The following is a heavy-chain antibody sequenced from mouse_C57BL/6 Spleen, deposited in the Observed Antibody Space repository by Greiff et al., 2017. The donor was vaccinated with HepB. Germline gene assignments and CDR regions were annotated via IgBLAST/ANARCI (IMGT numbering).Heavy chain of an antibody. CDR1: GYTFTSYW. D-gene: IGHD2-1*01. CDR2: IDPSDSET. J-gene: IGHJ2*01. CDR3: ASNYVLPFDY. Sequence: QVQLKQSGAELVRPGSSVKLSCKASGYTFTSYWMHWVKQRPIQGLEWIGNIDPSDSETHYNQKFKDKATLTVDKSSSTAYMQLSSLTSEDSAVYYCASNYVLPFDYWGQSTTLTVSS. V-gene: IGHV1-52*01.